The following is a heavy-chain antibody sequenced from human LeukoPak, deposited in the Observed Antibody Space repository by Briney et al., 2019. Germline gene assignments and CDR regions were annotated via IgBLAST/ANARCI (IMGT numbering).Heavy chain of an antibody. CDR2: INPNSGGT. D-gene: IGHD6-19*01. J-gene: IGHJ2*01. CDR1: GYTFTVYY. Sequence: ASVNVSFKASGYTFTVYYMHWVRQAPGQGLEWMGWINPNSGGTNYAQKFQGWVTMTRDTSISTAYMELSRLRSDDTAVYYCAREIGQWLDGGWYFDLWGRGTLVTVSS. CDR3: AREIGQWLDGGWYFDL. V-gene: IGHV1-2*04.